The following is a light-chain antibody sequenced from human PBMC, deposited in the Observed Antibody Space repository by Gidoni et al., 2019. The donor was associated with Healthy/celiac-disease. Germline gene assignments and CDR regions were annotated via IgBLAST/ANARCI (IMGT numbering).Light chain of an antibody. CDR2: SAS. Sequence: IQMTQPPSSLAASVGDRVTITCRASQSISSYLNWYQQKPGKAPKPLIYSASSLQSGVPSRFSGSGSVTDFTLTISSLQPEDFATYYCQQSYSTLGTFGQGTRLESK. CDR1: QSISSY. V-gene: IGKV1-39*01. J-gene: IGKJ5*01. CDR3: QQSYSTLGT.